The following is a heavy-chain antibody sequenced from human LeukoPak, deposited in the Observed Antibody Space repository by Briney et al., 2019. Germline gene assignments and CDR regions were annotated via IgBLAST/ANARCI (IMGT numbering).Heavy chain of an antibody. J-gene: IGHJ5*02. Sequence: GASVKVSCKASGYTFTSYDINWVRQATGQGLEWMGWMNPNSGNTGYAQKFQGRVTMTRNTSISTAYMELSSLRSEDTAVYYCARGRYCSSTSCSLDNWFDPWGQGTLVTVSS. D-gene: IGHD2-2*01. V-gene: IGHV1-8*01. CDR3: ARGRYCSSTSCSLDNWFDP. CDR2: MNPNSGNT. CDR1: GYTFTSYD.